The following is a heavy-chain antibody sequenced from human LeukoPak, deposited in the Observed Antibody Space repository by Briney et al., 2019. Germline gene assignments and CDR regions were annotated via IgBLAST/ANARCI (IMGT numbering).Heavy chain of an antibody. J-gene: IGHJ6*02. Sequence: SETLSLTCTVSGGSISSYYWSWIRQPPGKGLEWIGYIYYSGSTNYNPSLKSRVTISVDTSKNQFSLKLSSVTAADTAVYYCARTITVTLLMSWGMDVWGQGTTVTVSS. CDR3: ARTITVTLLMSWGMDV. CDR1: GGSISSYY. V-gene: IGHV4-59*01. D-gene: IGHD1-20*01. CDR2: IYYSGST.